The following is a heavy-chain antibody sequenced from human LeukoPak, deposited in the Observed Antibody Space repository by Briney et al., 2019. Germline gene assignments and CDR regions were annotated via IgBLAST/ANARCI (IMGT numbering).Heavy chain of an antibody. J-gene: IGHJ5*02. D-gene: IGHD3-10*01. Sequence: GGSLRLSCAASGSTFSSYAMHWVRQAPGKGLEWVAVISYDGSNKYYADSVKGRFTISRDNSKNTLYLQMNSLRAEDTAVYYCARVVGNYYGSGSSYNWFDPWGQGTLVTVSS. CDR1: GSTFSSYA. V-gene: IGHV3-30-3*01. CDR2: ISYDGSNK. CDR3: ARVVGNYYGSGSSYNWFDP.